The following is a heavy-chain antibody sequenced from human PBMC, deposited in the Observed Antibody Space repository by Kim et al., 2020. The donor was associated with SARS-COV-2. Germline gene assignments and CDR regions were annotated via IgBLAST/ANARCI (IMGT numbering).Heavy chain of an antibody. CDR2: ISRNGGST. V-gene: IGHV3-64D*06. J-gene: IGHJ6*02. Sequence: GGSLRLSCSASGFTFSSYAMHWVRQATGKGLEYVSAISRNGGSTYYADSVKGRFTISRDTSKNTLYLQMSSLRAEDTAVYYCVKVSQYWGSYTGYYYGMDVWGQGTTVTVSS. CDR1: GFTFSSYA. D-gene: IGHD3-16*01. CDR3: VKVSQYWGSYTGYYYGMDV.